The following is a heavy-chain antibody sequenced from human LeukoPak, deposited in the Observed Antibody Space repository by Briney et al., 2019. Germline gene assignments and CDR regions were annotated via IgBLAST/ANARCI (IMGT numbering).Heavy chain of an antibody. J-gene: IGHJ6*02. CDR3: ARDMDSSSWYYYYYGMDV. CDR1: GFTFSNYW. V-gene: IGHV3-7*01. D-gene: IGHD6-13*01. CDR2: INLDGSQK. Sequence: PGGSLRLSCAASGFTFSNYWMAWVRRAPGKGPEWVANINLDGSQKYYVDSVKGRFTISRDNAKNSLYLQMNSLRAEDTAVYYCARDMDSSSWYYYYYGMDVWGQGTTVTVSS.